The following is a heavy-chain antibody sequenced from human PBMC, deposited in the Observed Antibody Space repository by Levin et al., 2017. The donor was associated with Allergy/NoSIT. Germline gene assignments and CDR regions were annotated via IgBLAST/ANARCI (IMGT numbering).Heavy chain of an antibody. Sequence: GESLKISCAASAFAFNTYEMNWVRQSPGRGLEWISYISYSGDTVYYADSVKGRFTISRDNAKNSLYLQMNRLRDGDTGVYYCAASNACNDGIWFDPWGQGTLVTVSS. CDR1: AFAFNTYE. J-gene: IGHJ5*02. D-gene: IGHD1-1*01. CDR2: ISYSGDTV. CDR3: AASNACNDGIWFDP. V-gene: IGHV3-48*03.